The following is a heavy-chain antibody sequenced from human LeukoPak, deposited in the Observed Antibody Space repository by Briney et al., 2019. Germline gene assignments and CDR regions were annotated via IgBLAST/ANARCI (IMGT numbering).Heavy chain of an antibody. V-gene: IGHV1-69*02. CDR1: GGTFSSYT. CDR2: IIPILGIA. J-gene: IGHJ4*02. CDR3: AGGRTTGFWSGYYTGPFDY. Sequence: ASVKVSCKASGGTFSSYTISWVRQAPGQGLAWMGRIIPILGIANYAQKFQGRVTITADKSTSTAYMELSSLRSEDTAVYYCAGGRTTGFWSGYYTGPFDYWGQGTLVTVSS. D-gene: IGHD3-3*01.